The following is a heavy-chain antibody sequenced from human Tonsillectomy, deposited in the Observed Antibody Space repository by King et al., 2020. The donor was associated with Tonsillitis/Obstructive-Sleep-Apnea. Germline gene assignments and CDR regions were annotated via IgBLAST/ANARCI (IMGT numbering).Heavy chain of an antibody. CDR2: IKSKTDGGTP. J-gene: IGHJ4*02. Sequence: VQLVESGGGLVKPGGSLRLSCAASGFTFSNAWMNWVRQAPGKGLEWVGRIKSKTDGGTPDYAAPVKGRFTISRDDSKNTLYLQMNSLKSEDTAVYYCTTEDDFWSGYYSFWGQGTLVTVSS. CDR1: GFTFSNAW. CDR3: TTEDDFWSGYYSF. D-gene: IGHD3-3*01. V-gene: IGHV3-15*07.